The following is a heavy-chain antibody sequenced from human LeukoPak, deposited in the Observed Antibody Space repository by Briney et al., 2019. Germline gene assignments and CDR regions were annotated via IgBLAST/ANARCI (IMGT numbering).Heavy chain of an antibody. Sequence: ASVKVSCKASGYTFTSYGVSWVRQAPGQGLEWMGWISAYNGNTNYAQKVRGRVTMTTDTYTRTDYMELRSLRSDDTGVYDCARVLQENLAWLTAFSAFDIWGQGTMVTVSS. CDR3: ARVLQENLAWLTAFSAFDI. D-gene: IGHD6-19*01. CDR1: GYTFTSYG. J-gene: IGHJ3*02. V-gene: IGHV1-18*01. CDR2: ISAYNGNT.